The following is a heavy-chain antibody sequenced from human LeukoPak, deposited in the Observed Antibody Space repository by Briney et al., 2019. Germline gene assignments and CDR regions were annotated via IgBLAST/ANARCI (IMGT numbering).Heavy chain of an antibody. Sequence: GGSLRLSCAASGFTFSSYAMSWVGQAPGQGLECISGFSGSGGSTYYADSVKGRFTISRDNSKNTLYLQMGSLRAEDMAVYYCARGGEVVAGTSFFDYWGQGTLVTVSS. CDR1: GFTFSSYA. D-gene: IGHD6-19*01. CDR2: FSGSGGST. V-gene: IGHV3-23*01. CDR3: ARGGEVVAGTSFFDY. J-gene: IGHJ4*02.